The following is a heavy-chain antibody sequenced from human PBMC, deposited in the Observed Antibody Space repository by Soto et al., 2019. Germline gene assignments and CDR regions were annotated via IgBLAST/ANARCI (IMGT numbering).Heavy chain of an antibody. V-gene: IGHV3-48*02. CDR3: ARDVWFGEPTYYYYGMDV. D-gene: IGHD3-10*01. J-gene: IGHJ6*02. Sequence: PGGSLRLSCAASGFTFSSYSMNWVRPAPGKGLEWVSYISSSSSTIYYADSVKGRFTISRDNAKNSLYLQMNSLRDEDTAVYYCARDVWFGEPTYYYYGMDVWGQGTTVTVSS. CDR1: GFTFSSYS. CDR2: ISSSSSTI.